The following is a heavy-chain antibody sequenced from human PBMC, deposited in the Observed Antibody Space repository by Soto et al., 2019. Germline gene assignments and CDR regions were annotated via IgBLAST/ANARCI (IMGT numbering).Heavy chain of an antibody. V-gene: IGHV1-2*02. CDR2: INPNSGGT. D-gene: IGHD1-7*01. CDR3: ARKLELRGSYYYYYDMDV. CDR1: GYTFTDYY. J-gene: IGHJ6*02. Sequence: VASVKVSCKASGYTFTDYYMHWVRQAPGQGLEWMGWINPNSGGTNYEQKFQGRVTMTRDTSISTAYMELSRLRSDDTAVYYCARKLELRGSYYYYYDMDVWGQGTTVTVAS.